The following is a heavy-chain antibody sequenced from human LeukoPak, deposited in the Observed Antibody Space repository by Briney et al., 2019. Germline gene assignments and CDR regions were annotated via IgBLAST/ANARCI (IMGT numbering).Heavy chain of an antibody. CDR3: ARDRMVRGVSVPARFYC. Sequence: PGGSLRLSCAASGFTFSSYSMNWVRQAPGKGLEWVSSINSSSSYISYAVSVKGRFTISRDNGKTSLYLQMNSLRAEDTAVYYCARDRMVRGVSVPARFYCWGQGTLVTVAS. J-gene: IGHJ4*02. CDR2: INSSSSYI. CDR1: GFTFSSYS. D-gene: IGHD3-10*01. V-gene: IGHV3-21*01.